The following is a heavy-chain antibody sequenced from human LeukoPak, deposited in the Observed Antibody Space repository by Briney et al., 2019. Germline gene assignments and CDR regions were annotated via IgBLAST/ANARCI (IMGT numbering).Heavy chain of an antibody. CDR2: ISSSGSTI. Sequence: GGSLTLSCAASGFTFSDYYMSWIRQAPGKGLEWVSYISSSGSTIYYADSVKGRFTISRDNAKNSLYLQMNSLRAEDTAVYYCARDSSGYFEVYFDYWGQGTLVTVSS. V-gene: IGHV3-11*01. D-gene: IGHD3-22*01. CDR1: GFTFSDYY. J-gene: IGHJ4*02. CDR3: ARDSSGYFEVYFDY.